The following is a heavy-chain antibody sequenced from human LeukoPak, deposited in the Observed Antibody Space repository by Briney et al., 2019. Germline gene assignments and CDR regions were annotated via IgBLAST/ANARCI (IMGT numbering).Heavy chain of an antibody. CDR3: AKDIGPMVRGGRFDY. CDR1: RFTFSRNA. CDR2: ISYSGSYI. Sequence: PGGSLRLSCVASRFTFSRNAMSWVRQAPGKGLEWVSSISYSGSYIYYADSVKGRLTTSRDNAKNSLYLLMNSLRAEDTALYYCAKDIGPMVRGGRFDYWGQGTLVTVSS. D-gene: IGHD3-10*01. V-gene: IGHV3-21*04. J-gene: IGHJ4*02.